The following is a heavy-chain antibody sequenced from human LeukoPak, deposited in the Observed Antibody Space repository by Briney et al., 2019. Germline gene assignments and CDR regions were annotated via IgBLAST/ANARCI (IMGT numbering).Heavy chain of an antibody. J-gene: IGHJ4*02. Sequence: ASVTVSCKASGYTFTSYYMHWVRQAPGQGLEWMGIINPSGGSTSYAQKFQGRVTMTRDTSTSTVYMELSSLRSEDTAVYYCASSGSSLDYDILTGYNPGVGYWGQGTLVTVSS. V-gene: IGHV1-46*01. D-gene: IGHD3-9*01. CDR3: ASSGSSLDYDILTGYNPGVGY. CDR2: INPSGGST. CDR1: GYTFTSYY.